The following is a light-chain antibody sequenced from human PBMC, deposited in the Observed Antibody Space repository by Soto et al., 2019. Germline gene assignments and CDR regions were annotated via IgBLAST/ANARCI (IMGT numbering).Light chain of an antibody. CDR1: SSDVGSYNI. Sequence: QSALTQPASVSGSPGQSITISCTVTSSDVGSYNIVSWYQQHPGKAPKLMIYEGSKRPSGVSNRFSGSKSGNTASLTISGLQAEDEADYYCCSYAGSSTFDVVFGGGTKLTVL. J-gene: IGLJ2*01. V-gene: IGLV2-23*03. CDR2: EGS. CDR3: CSYAGSSTFDVV.